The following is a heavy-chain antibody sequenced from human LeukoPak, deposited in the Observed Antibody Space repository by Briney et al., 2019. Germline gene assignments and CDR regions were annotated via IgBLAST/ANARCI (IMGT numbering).Heavy chain of an antibody. V-gene: IGHV3-21*01. CDR1: GFTFSSYS. Sequence: GGSLRLYCPASGFTFSSYSMNWVRQAPGKGLEWVSTISSSSSYIYYADSVKGRFTISRDNAKNSLYLQMNSLRAEDTAVYYCARDPGATVYYYMDVWGKGTTVTVSS. CDR2: ISSSSSYI. CDR3: ARDPGATVYYYMDV. D-gene: IGHD3-10*01. J-gene: IGHJ6*03.